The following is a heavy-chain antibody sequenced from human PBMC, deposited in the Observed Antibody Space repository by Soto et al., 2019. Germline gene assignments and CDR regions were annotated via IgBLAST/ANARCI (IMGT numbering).Heavy chain of an antibody. V-gene: IGHV1-69*06. J-gene: IGHJ6*02. CDR1: GGTFSSYA. CDR3: ASQVYYYDSSGYFYYYYGMDV. Sequence: QVQLVQSGAEVKKPGSSVKVSCKASGGTFSSYAISWVRQAPGQGLEWMGGIIPIFGTANYAQKFQGRVTRTADKSTSTAYMKLSSLRSEDTDVYYCASQVYYYDSSGYFYYYYGMDVWGQGPTVTVSS. D-gene: IGHD3-22*01. CDR2: IIPIFGTA.